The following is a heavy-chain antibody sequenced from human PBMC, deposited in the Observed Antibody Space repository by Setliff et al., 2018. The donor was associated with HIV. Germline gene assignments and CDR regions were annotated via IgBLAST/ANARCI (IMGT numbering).Heavy chain of an antibody. Sequence: SETLSLTCTVSGGSISSNSYYWGWIRQPPGKGLEWIGSIYHSGRTYYNPSLKSRVTISVDTSKNQFSLKLTSVTAANTAVYYCARDQPQDYDSLTGYYTGRYFDYWGRGTLVTVSS. V-gene: IGHV4-39*07. CDR1: GGSISSNSYY. D-gene: IGHD3-9*01. CDR2: IYHSGRT. CDR3: ARDQPQDYDSLTGYYTGRYFDY. J-gene: IGHJ4*02.